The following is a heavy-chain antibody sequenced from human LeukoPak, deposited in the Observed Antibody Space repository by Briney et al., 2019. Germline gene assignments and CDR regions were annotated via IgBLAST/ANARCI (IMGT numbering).Heavy chain of an antibody. CDR3: ARNLGVGATDLEF. J-gene: IGHJ4*02. Sequence: ASVKVSCKASGYTFTRHAMHWVRQAPGQGLEWMGWINPYNGNTNYAQKFQGRVTMTTDTSTSTAYMELRRLTSDDTAVYYCARNLGVGATDLEFWGRGPRVRV. V-gene: IGHV1-18*04. D-gene: IGHD1-26*01. CDR1: GYTFTRHA. CDR2: INPYNGNT.